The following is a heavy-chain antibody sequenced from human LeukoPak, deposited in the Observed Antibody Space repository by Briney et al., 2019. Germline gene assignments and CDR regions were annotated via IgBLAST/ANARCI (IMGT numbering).Heavy chain of an antibody. J-gene: IGHJ4*02. CDR3: ARDLRRQDPGYSSGGHFDY. D-gene: IGHD6-19*01. Sequence: ASVKVSCKASGGTFSSYAISWVRQAPGQGLEWMGRIIPILGIANYAQKFQGRVTITADKSTSTAYMELSSLRSEDTAVYYCARDLRRQDPGYSSGGHFDYWGQGTLVTVSS. CDR2: IIPILGIA. V-gene: IGHV1-69*04. CDR1: GGTFSSYA.